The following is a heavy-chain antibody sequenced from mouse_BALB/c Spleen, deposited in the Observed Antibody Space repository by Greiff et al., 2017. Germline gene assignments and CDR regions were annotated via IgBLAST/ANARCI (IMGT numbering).Heavy chain of an antibody. J-gene: IGHJ1*01. Sequence: EVKLVESGGGLVKPGGSLKLSCAASGFTFSSYAMSWVRQTPEKRLEWVASISSGGSTYYPDSVKGRFTISRANARNILYLQMSSLRSEDRAMYYCASEGRHWYFEVWGAGTTVTVSS. CDR2: ISSGGST. V-gene: IGHV5-6-5*01. CDR3: ASEGRHWYFEV. CDR1: GFTFSSYA.